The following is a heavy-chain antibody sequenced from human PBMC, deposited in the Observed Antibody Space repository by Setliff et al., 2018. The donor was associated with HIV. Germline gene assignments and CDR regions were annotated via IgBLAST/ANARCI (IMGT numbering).Heavy chain of an antibody. J-gene: IGHJ6*03. V-gene: IGHV4-59*11. CDR3: ARGLSIFGVATPGFYSFMDV. CDR1: GGSFSSHY. CDR2: IYYTGST. Sequence: SETLSLTCAVYGGSFSSHYWSWVRQSPGKGLEWIGYIYYTGSTNYNPSLKSRVSISLDTSKKQVSLKLNSVTAADTAVYYCARGLSIFGVATPGFYSFMDVWGKGTTVTVSS. D-gene: IGHD3-3*01.